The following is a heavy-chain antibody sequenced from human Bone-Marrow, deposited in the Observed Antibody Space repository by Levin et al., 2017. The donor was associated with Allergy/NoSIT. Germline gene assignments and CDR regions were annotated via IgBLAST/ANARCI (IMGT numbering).Heavy chain of an antibody. D-gene: IGHD4-11*01. Sequence: GESLKISCAASGFTFYSYAISWVRQAPGKGLEWVSGISGSGDTTYYADSVKGRCTISRDNSKNTLYLQMNSLRAEDMAVYYCAKRDYDNYGALDYWGQGTLVTVSS. CDR1: GFTFYSYA. V-gene: IGHV3-23*01. J-gene: IGHJ4*02. CDR2: ISGSGDTT. CDR3: AKRDYDNYGALDY.